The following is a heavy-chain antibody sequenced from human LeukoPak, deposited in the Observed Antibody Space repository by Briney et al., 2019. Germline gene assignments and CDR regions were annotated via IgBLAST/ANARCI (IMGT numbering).Heavy chain of an antibody. D-gene: IGHD3-9*01. Sequence: GGSLRLSCAAPGFTFSSYSMNWVRQAPGKGLEWVSSISSSSTSIYYADSVKGRFTISRDNAKNSLYLQMNSLRAEDTAVYYCARSDILTGYYDLWYFDLWGRGTLVTVSS. CDR2: ISSSSTSI. J-gene: IGHJ2*01. CDR1: GFTFSSYS. CDR3: ARSDILTGYYDLWYFDL. V-gene: IGHV3-21*01.